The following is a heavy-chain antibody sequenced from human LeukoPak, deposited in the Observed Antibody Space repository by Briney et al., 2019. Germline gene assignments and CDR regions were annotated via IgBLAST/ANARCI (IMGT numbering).Heavy chain of an antibody. CDR1: GGSFSDYY. Sequence: SETLSLTCAVYGGSFSDYYWTWLRQPPGRGLEWIGEINHRGRNNYSPSLTSRLTISVDTSKNQFPLKLSSVTAADTAVYYCARPHLGADNYWYFDLWGRGTLVTVSS. CDR3: ARPHLGADNYWYFDL. V-gene: IGHV4-34*01. CDR2: INHRGRN. D-gene: IGHD1-26*01. J-gene: IGHJ2*01.